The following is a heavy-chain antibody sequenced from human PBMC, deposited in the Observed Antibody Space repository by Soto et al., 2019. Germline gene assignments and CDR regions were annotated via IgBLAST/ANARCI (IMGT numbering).Heavy chain of an antibody. D-gene: IGHD3-22*01. CDR3: AGDPDSHYNDSHASSYP. CDR2: SIPIMGII. CDR1: GGTFSTYT. J-gene: IGHJ5*02. V-gene: IGHV1-69*08. Sequence: QVQLVQSGAEVKKPGSSVKVSCKASGGTFSTYTITWVRQAPGQGLEWMGRSIPIMGIINYAQKFQGRDTITADKFSGTAYMDLTRLRSDDTAVYYCAGDPDSHYNDSHASSYPWGQGTLVTVSS.